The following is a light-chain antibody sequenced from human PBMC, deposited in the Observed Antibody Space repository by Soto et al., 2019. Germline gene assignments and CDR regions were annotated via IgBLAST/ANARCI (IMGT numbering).Light chain of an antibody. Sequence: DIQRTQSPSSVCASVGDRVTSACRASQDIGDSLAWYQQKPGKAPNLLIHTASSLQSGVPSRFSGGGSGTDFTLTITSLQPEDFATYYCQQADTFPPTFGQGTKVDI. CDR2: TAS. J-gene: IGKJ2*01. CDR1: QDIGDS. V-gene: IGKV1-12*01. CDR3: QQADTFPPT.